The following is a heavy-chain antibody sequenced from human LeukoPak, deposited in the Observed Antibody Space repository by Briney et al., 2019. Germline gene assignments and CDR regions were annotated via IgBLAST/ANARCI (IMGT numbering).Heavy chain of an antibody. J-gene: IGHJ4*02. D-gene: IGHD2-2*02. Sequence: PSETPSLTCAVSGYSISSGYYWGWIRQPPGKGLEWIGSIYHSGSTYYNPSLKSRVTISVDTSKNQFSLKLSSVTAADTAVYYCARQGYCSSTSCYKGGGSYFDYWGQGTLVTVSS. CDR3: ARQGYCSSTSCYKGGGSYFDY. CDR1: GYSISSGYY. CDR2: IYHSGST. V-gene: IGHV4-38-2*01.